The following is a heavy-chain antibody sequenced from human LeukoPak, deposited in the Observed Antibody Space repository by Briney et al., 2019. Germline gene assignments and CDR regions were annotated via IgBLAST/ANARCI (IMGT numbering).Heavy chain of an antibody. CDR1: GYTFTSYG. V-gene: IGHV1-18*01. Sequence: ASVKVSCKASGYTFTSYGISWVRQAPGQGLEWMGWISAYNGNTNYAQKFQGRVTITADKSTSTAYMELSSLRSEDTAVYYCARDIVVVPFYYYYGMDVWGQGTTVTVSS. CDR3: ARDIVVVPFYYYYGMDV. CDR2: ISAYNGNT. D-gene: IGHD2-2*01. J-gene: IGHJ6*02.